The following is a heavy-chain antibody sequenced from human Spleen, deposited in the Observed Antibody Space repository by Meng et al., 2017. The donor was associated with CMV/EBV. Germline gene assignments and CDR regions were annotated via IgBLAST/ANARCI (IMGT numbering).Heavy chain of an antibody. J-gene: IGHJ4*02. CDR1: GFTFSSYA. D-gene: IGHD2-21*02. Sequence: GESLKISCAASGFTFSSYAMSWVRQAPGKGLEWVSSITNSGGTTYYADSVKGRFTISRDNSKNTLYLQMNSLRAEDTAVYYCAKDLVYVVTTGDWGQGTLVTVSS. V-gene: IGHV3-23*01. CDR3: AKDLVYVVTTGD. CDR2: ITNSGGTT.